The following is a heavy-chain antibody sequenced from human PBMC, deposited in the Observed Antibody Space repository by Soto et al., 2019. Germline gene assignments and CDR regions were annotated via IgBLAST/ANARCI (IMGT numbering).Heavy chain of an antibody. J-gene: IGHJ4*02. V-gene: IGHV4-59*01. D-gene: IGHD2-2*01. Sequence: PSETLSLTCTVSGGSISSYYWSWIRQPPGKGLEWIGYIYYSGSTNYNPSLKSRVTISVDTSKNQFSLKLSSVTAADTAVYYCARAEYCSSTSCYQDYWGQGTLVTAS. CDR2: IYYSGST. CDR1: GGSISSYY. CDR3: ARAEYCSSTSCYQDY.